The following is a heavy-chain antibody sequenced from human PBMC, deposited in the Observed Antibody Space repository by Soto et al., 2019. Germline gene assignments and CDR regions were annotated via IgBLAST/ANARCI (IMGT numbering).Heavy chain of an antibody. Sequence: EVHLLESGGGLVQPGGSLRLSCAASGFTFSNYAMTWVRQAPGSGLEGVSGITGSGGRTYYADSVKGRFTISRDNSKGTLYLQMYSLRAEDTAVYYSAKDTRYGDYVRWFDSWGQGTLVTVSS. CDR1: GFTFSNYA. J-gene: IGHJ5*01. V-gene: IGHV3-23*01. D-gene: IGHD4-17*01. CDR3: AKDTRYGDYVRWFDS. CDR2: ITGSGGRT.